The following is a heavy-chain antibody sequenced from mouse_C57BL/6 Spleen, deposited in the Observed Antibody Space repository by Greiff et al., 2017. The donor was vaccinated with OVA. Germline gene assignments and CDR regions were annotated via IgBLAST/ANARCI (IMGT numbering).Heavy chain of an antibody. V-gene: IGHV1-50*01. CDR1: GYTFTSYW. D-gene: IGHD1-1*01. J-gene: IGHJ2*01. CDR3: ARSHYYGSSYGFDY. Sequence: QVQLQQPGAELVKPGASVKLSCKASGYTFTSYWMQWVKQRPGQGLEWIGEIDPSDSYPNYNQKFKGKATLTVDTSSSTAYMQLSSLTSEDSAVYYGARSHYYGSSYGFDYWGQGTTRTVSS. CDR2: IDPSDSYP.